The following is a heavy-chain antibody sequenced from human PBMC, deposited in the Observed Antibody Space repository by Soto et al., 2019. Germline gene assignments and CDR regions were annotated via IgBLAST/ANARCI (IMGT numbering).Heavy chain of an antibody. CDR3: ARDRRYRCCRYFFDS. J-gene: IGHJ4*02. D-gene: IGHD2-15*01. CDR1: GGSISSYY. CDR2: MYFRGST. Sequence: PSETLSLTCTVSGGSISSYYWSWIRQPPGKGLEWIGYMYFRGSTNYNPPLKSRVTISVDTSKNQFSLKLSSVTAADTAVYYCARDRRYRCCRYFFDSWGQGILVTVTS. V-gene: IGHV4-59*01.